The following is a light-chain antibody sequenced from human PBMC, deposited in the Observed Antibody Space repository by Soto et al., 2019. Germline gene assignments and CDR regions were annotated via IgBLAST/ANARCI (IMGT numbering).Light chain of an antibody. CDR1: SSNIGSNY. CDR3: AAWDDSLWV. CDR2: RNN. J-gene: IGLJ3*02. Sequence: QAVVTQPPSASGTPGQRVTISCSGSSSNIGSNYVYWYQQLPGTAPKLHIYRNNQRPSGVPDRFSGSKSGTSASLAISGLRSEDEDDYYCAAWDDSLWVFGGGTQLTV. V-gene: IGLV1-47*01.